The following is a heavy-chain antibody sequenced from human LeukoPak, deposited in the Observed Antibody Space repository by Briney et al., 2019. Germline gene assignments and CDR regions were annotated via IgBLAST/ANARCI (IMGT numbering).Heavy chain of an antibody. Sequence: GGSLRLSCAASGFTFSSYWMSWVRQAPGKGLEWVSAISGSGGSTYYADSVKGRFTISRDNSKNTLYLQMNSLRAEDTAVYYCARFRGFGYSSSSGYWGQGTLVTVSS. V-gene: IGHV3-23*01. J-gene: IGHJ4*02. CDR1: GFTFSSYW. CDR2: ISGSGGST. D-gene: IGHD6-6*01. CDR3: ARFRGFGYSSSSGY.